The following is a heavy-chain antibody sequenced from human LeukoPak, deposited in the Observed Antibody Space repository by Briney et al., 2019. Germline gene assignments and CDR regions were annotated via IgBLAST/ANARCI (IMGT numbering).Heavy chain of an antibody. Sequence: QPGGSLRLSCAASGFTFSSYAMSWVRQAPGKGLEWVSVISGSGGSTYYADSVKGRFTVSRDNSKHTLYLQMNSLRAEDTAVYYCASAYSSGWYGPFEYWGQGNLVTVSS. CDR3: ASAYSSGWYGPFEY. CDR2: ISGSGGST. J-gene: IGHJ4*02. D-gene: IGHD6-19*01. CDR1: GFTFSSYA. V-gene: IGHV3-23*01.